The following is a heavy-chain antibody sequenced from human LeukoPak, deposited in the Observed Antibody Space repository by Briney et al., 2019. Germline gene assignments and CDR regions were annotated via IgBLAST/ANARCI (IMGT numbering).Heavy chain of an antibody. D-gene: IGHD5-18*01. CDR1: GFTFGDYA. CDR2: IRSKAYIATT. CDR3: TRGPGYTYGPQYYFDY. J-gene: IGHJ4*02. V-gene: IGHV3-49*03. Sequence: GGSLRLSCAASGFTFGDYAMSWFRQAPGKGREWVAFIRSKAYIATTKYAASVKGRFTISRDDSKSIAYLQMNSLKTEDTAVYYCTRGPGYTYGPQYYFDYWGQGTLVTVSS.